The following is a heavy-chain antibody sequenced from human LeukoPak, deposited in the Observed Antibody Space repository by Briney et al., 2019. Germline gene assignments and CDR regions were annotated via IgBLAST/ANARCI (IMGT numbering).Heavy chain of an antibody. J-gene: IGHJ6*03. CDR2: INHSGSS. CDR3: ARAVVVRNRRYYYYYYMDV. D-gene: IGHD2-15*01. CDR1: GGSFSGYY. Sequence: SETLSLTCAVYGGSFSGYYWSWIRQPPGKGLEWIGEINHSGSSNYNPSLKSRVTISVDTSKNQSSLKLSSVTAADTAVYYCARAVVVRNRRYYYYYYMDVWGKGTTVIVSS. V-gene: IGHV4-34*01.